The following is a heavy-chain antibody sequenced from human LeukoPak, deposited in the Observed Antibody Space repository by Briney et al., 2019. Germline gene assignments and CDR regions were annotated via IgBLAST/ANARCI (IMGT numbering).Heavy chain of an antibody. Sequence: SETLSLTCTVSGGSISSYYWSWIRQPPGKGLEWIGYIYYSGSTNYNPSLKSRVTISVDTSKNQFSLKLSSVTAADTAVYYCARDLRAVRFAGRMTYYYYMDVWGKGTTVTVSS. CDR3: ARDLRAVRFAGRMTYYYYMDV. CDR1: GGSISSYY. D-gene: IGHD3-3*01. J-gene: IGHJ6*03. CDR2: IYYSGST. V-gene: IGHV4-59*01.